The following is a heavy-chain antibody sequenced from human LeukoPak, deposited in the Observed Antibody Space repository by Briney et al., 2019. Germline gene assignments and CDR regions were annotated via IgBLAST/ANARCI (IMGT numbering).Heavy chain of an antibody. CDR2: ISSSGSTI. V-gene: IGHV3-11*01. Sequence: GGSLRLSCAASGFTFSDYYMSWIRQAPGKGLERVSYISSSGSTIYYADSVKGRFTISRDNAKNSLYLQMNSLRAEDTAVYYCARVDSSSWHYYYYYMDVWGKGTTGTVSS. J-gene: IGHJ6*03. D-gene: IGHD6-13*01. CDR1: GFTFSDYY. CDR3: ARVDSSSWHYYYYYMDV.